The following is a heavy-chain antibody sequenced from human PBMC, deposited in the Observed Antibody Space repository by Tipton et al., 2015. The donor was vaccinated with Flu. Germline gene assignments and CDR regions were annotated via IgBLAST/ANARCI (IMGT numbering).Heavy chain of an antibody. Sequence: TLSLTCTVSGGSISSGDYYWSWIRQTPGKGLEWIGYIYYSGNAYYNPSLKSRVTISVDTSEDQFSLKLNSVTAADTAVYYCARDQGFGGGMTYDYFAMDVWGQGTTVTVSS. CDR2: IYYSGNA. D-gene: IGHD3-10*01. CDR3: ARDQGFGGGMTYDYFAMDV. J-gene: IGHJ6*02. CDR1: GGSISSGDYY. V-gene: IGHV4-30-4*01.